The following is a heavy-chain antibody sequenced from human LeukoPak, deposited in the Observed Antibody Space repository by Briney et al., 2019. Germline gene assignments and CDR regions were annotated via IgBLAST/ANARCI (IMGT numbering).Heavy chain of an antibody. D-gene: IGHD3-10*01. CDR2: ISAYNGNT. J-gene: IGHJ3*02. Sequence: ASVKVSCKASGYTFTSYGISWVRQAPGQGLEWMGWISAYNGNTNYAQKLQGRVTMTTDTSTSTAYMELRSLRSDDTAVYYCARVSGVLWFGELGRFDAFDIWGQGTMVTVSS. V-gene: IGHV1-18*01. CDR1: GYTFTSYG. CDR3: ARVSGVLWFGELGRFDAFDI.